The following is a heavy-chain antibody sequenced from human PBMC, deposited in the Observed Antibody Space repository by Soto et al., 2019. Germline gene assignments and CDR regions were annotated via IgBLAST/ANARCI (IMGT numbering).Heavy chain of an antibody. J-gene: IGHJ6*02. CDR2: IYYSGST. CDR1: GGSVSCGSYY. D-gene: IGHD2-21*02. V-gene: IGHV4-61*01. Sequence: SETLSLTCTVSGGSVSCGSYYWSWIRQPPGKGLEWIGYIYYSGSTNYNPSLKSRVTISVDTSKNQFSLKLSSVTAADTAVYYCARESPSSIAGAYCGGDCYLSSYGMDVWGQGTTVTVSS. CDR3: ARESPSSIAGAYCGGDCYLSSYGMDV.